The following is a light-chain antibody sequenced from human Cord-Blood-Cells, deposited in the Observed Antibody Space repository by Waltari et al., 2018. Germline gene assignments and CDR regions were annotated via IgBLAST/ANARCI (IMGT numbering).Light chain of an antibody. J-gene: IGLJ3*02. Sequence: QSVLTQPPSASGTPGPRVTISCSVSSSTIGSNYVYWYQQLPGTAPKLLIYRNNQRPSGVPDRFSGSKSGTSASLAISGLRSEDEADYYCAAWDDSLSGRVFGGGTKLTVL. V-gene: IGLV1-47*01. CDR1: SSTIGSNY. CDR3: AAWDDSLSGRV. CDR2: RNN.